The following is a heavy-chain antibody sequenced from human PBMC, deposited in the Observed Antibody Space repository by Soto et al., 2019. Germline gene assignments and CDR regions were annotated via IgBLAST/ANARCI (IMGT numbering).Heavy chain of an antibody. CDR1: GFTFSSYS. Sequence: GGSLRLSCAASGFTFSSYSMNWVRQAPGKGLEWVSSISSSSSYIYYADSVKGRFTISRDNAKNSLYLQMNSLRAEDTAVYYCARSNVATIKDYYYYGMDVWGQGTTVTVSS. J-gene: IGHJ6*02. D-gene: IGHD5-12*01. CDR3: ARSNVATIKDYYYYGMDV. V-gene: IGHV3-21*01. CDR2: ISSSSSYI.